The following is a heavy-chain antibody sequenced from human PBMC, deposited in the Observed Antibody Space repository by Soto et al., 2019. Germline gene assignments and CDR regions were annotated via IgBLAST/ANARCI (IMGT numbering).Heavy chain of an antibody. J-gene: IGHJ6*02. CDR1: GYTFTSYD. V-gene: IGHV1-8*01. Sequence: QVQLVQSGAEVKKPGASVRVSCKASGYTFTSYDINWVRQATGQGLEWMGWMNPNSGNTGYAQKFQGRVTMTRNTSISTAYMELSSLRSEDTAVYYCARVKRQLWFSRIMDVWGQGTTVTVSS. D-gene: IGHD5-18*01. CDR2: MNPNSGNT. CDR3: ARVKRQLWFSRIMDV.